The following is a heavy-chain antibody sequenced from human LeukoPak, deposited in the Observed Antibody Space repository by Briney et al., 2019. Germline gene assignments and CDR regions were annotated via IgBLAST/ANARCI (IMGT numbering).Heavy chain of an antibody. CDR1: GYTFTGYY. CDR3: ARGSYDSSAFEYFQH. J-gene: IGHJ1*01. D-gene: IGHD3-22*01. CDR2: INPNSDGT. V-gene: IGHV1-2*02. Sequence: ASVKVSCKASGYTFTGYYMHWVRQAPGQGLEWMGWINPNSDGTNYAQNFQGRVTMTRDTSISTAYMELSRLRSDDTAVYYCARGSYDSSAFEYFQHWGQGTLVTVSS.